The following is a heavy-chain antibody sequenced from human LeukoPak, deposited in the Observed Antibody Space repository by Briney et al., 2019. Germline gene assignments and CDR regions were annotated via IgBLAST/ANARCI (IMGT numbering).Heavy chain of an antibody. J-gene: IGHJ6*02. CDR3: ARSILVVPVASHYNYGVDV. Sequence: GASVKVSCKASGYTFTSYPMHWVRQAPGQRLEWMGWINAGNGNTRYSQKFQGGVTITRDTSASTAYMELSSLRSEDTAVYYCARSILVVPVASHYNYGVDVWGQGTTVTVSS. CDR2: INAGNGNT. V-gene: IGHV1-3*01. D-gene: IGHD2-2*01. CDR1: GYTFTSYP.